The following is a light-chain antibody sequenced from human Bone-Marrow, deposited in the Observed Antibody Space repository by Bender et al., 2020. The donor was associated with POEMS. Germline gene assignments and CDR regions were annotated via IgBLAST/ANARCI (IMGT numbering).Light chain of an antibody. Sequence: SYELTQPPSVSVSPGQTASLTCSGDQLGGKYTSWYRQRPGQSPVLLIYQDTKRPSGIPERFSGSNSGNTATLTISGTQAMDEADYYCQAWDSSSLYVFGTGTKVTAL. V-gene: IGLV3-1*01. CDR2: QDT. J-gene: IGLJ1*01. CDR1: QLGGKY. CDR3: QAWDSSSLYV.